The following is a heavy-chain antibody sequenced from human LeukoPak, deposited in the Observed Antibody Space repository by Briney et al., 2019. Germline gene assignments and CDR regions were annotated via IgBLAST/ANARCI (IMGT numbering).Heavy chain of an antibody. Sequence: SGGSLRLSCAAPGFTFSSYEMNWVRQAPGKGLEWGSYISISGSTIYYADSVKGRFTISRDNAKNSLYLQMSSLRVEDTAVYYCTRDPRHFDSCGQGTLVTVSS. CDR3: TRDPRHFDS. D-gene: IGHD6-6*01. V-gene: IGHV3-48*03. CDR2: ISISGSTI. J-gene: IGHJ5*01. CDR1: GFTFSSYE.